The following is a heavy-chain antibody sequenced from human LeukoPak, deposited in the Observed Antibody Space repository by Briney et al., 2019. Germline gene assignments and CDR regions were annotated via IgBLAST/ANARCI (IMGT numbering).Heavy chain of an antibody. J-gene: IGHJ4*02. CDR2: INPNSGGT. CDR1: GYTFTGYY. CDR3: ARATTPYSSSSAFDY. V-gene: IGHV1-2*02. Sequence: ASVKVSCKASGYTFTGYYMHWVRQAPGQGLEWMGWINPNSGGTKYAQKFQGRVTMTRDTSISTAYMELSRLRSDDTAVYYCARATTPYSSSSAFDYWGQGTLVTVSS. D-gene: IGHD6-6*01.